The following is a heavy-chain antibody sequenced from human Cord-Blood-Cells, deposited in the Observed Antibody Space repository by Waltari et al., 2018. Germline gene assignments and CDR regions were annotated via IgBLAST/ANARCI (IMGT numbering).Heavy chain of an antibody. Sequence: QLQLQESGPGLVKPSETLSLTCTVSGGSISSSSYYWGWIRQPPGKGLEWIGSIYSSGSTYYNRSLKIRVTISVDTSKNQFSLKLSSVTAADTAVYYCARQVTSSGWYVTEYFQHWGQGTLVTVSS. D-gene: IGHD6-19*01. CDR2: IYSSGST. V-gene: IGHV4-39*07. CDR3: ARQVTSSGWYVTEYFQH. CDR1: GGSISSSSYY. J-gene: IGHJ1*01.